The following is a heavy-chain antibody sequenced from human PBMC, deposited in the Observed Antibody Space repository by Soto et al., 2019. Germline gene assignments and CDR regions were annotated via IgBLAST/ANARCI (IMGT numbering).Heavy chain of an antibody. J-gene: IGHJ3*02. CDR1: GGTFSSYA. D-gene: IGHD2-2*01. V-gene: IGHV1-69*13. CDR3: ASPGTTGVAFDI. CDR2: IIPIFGTA. Sequence: SVKVSCKASGGTFSSYAISWVRQAPGQGLEWMGGIIPIFGTANYAQKFQGRVTITADESTSTAYMELSSLRSEDTAVYYCASPGTTGVAFDIWGQGTMVTVSS.